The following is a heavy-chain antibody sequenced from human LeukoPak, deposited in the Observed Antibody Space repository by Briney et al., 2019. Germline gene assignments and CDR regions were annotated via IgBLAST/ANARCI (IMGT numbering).Heavy chain of an antibody. Sequence: PGGSLRLSCAASGFTFSSYWMHWVRQAPGKGLVWVSRINSDGSSTSYADSVKGRFTISRDNAKNTLYLQMNSLRAEDTAVYYCARTFRQWLLGGIDYWGQGTLVTVSS. V-gene: IGHV3-74*01. CDR1: GFTFSSYW. CDR2: INSDGSST. D-gene: IGHD6-19*01. CDR3: ARTFRQWLLGGIDY. J-gene: IGHJ4*02.